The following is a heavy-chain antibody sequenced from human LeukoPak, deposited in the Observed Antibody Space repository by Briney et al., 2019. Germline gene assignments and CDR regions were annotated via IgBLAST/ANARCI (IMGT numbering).Heavy chain of an antibody. CDR2: ISWNSGSI. J-gene: IGHJ4*02. V-gene: IGHV3-9*01. CDR3: ARDYDILTGYYSGY. Sequence: GGSLRLSCAASGFTFDDYAMHWVRQAPGKGLEWVSGISWNSGSIGYADSVKGRFTISRDNAKNSLYLQMNSLRAEDTAVYYCARDYDILTGYYSGYWGQGTLVTVSS. CDR1: GFTFDDYA. D-gene: IGHD3-9*01.